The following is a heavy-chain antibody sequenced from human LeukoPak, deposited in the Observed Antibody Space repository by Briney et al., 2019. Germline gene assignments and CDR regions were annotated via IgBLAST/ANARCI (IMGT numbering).Heavy chain of an antibody. V-gene: IGHV3-21*04. J-gene: IGHJ4*02. Sequence: GGSLRLSCAASGFTLSSYSMNWVRQAPGKGLEWVSCISSSSSYIYYADSVKGRFTISRDNAKKSLYLQMNSLRAEDTAVYYCAKRGAEVGATVAPGDYWGQGTLLTVSS. D-gene: IGHD1-26*01. CDR2: ISSSSSYI. CDR1: GFTLSSYS. CDR3: AKRGAEVGATVAPGDY.